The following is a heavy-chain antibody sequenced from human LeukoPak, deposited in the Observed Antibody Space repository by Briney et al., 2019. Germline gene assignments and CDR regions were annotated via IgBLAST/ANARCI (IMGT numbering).Heavy chain of an antibody. CDR3: VKWGDYDILTGYYVPDF. V-gene: IGHV3-23*01. CDR2: ITGSGDTT. Sequence: HPGGSLRLSCAASGFIFRNYAMSWVHQAPGKGLEWVSAITGSGDTTFYADSVKGRFTISRDNSKNALYVEMNTLRAEDTAVYYCVKWGDYDILTGYYVPDFWGQGTLVTVSS. CDR1: GFIFRNYA. D-gene: IGHD3-9*01. J-gene: IGHJ4*02.